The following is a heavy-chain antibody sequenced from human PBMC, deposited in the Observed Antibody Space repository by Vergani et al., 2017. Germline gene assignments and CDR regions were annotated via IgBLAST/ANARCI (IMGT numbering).Heavy chain of an antibody. CDR3: ASDNGRYGDYHWYFDL. J-gene: IGHJ2*01. Sequence: QLQLQESGPGLVKPSETLSLTCTVSGGSISSSSYYWGWIRQPPGKGLEWIGSIYYSGSTYYNPSLKSRVTISVDTSKNQFSLKLSSVTAADTAVYYCASDNGRYGDYHWYFDLWGRGTLVTVSS. CDR2: IYYSGST. CDR1: GGSISSSSYY. D-gene: IGHD4-17*01. V-gene: IGHV4-39*07.